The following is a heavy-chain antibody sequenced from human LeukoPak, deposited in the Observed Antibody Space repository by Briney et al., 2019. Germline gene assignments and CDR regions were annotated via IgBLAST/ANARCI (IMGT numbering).Heavy chain of an antibody. CDR2: IDGDGSST. Sequence: SGGSLRLSCAASGFTFSGYWMHWVRQAPGKGLVWVSRIDGDGSSTSYADSVKGRFTISRDNAKNTLYLQMNSLRAEDTAVYYCARDRPGRDAYNTEWFDPWGQGTLVTVSS. D-gene: IGHD5-24*01. J-gene: IGHJ5*02. CDR1: GFTFSGYW. CDR3: ARDRPGRDAYNTEWFDP. V-gene: IGHV3-74*01.